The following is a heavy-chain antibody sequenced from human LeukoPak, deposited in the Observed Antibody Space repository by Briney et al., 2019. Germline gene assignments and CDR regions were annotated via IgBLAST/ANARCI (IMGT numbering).Heavy chain of an antibody. CDR3: ARHGGETIVATVLHAFDI. D-gene: IGHD5-12*01. V-gene: IGHV4-59*08. Sequence: PWGTLALTCTVSGCSFGSYSWSWFGKPPGKGLEWIGNIYDSGVTYSTPSLKSRVTITLDTTKNQFSLKLSSVPAADTAVYYCARHGGETIVATVLHAFDIWGQGTMVTVSS. J-gene: IGHJ3*02. CDR2: IYDSGVT. CDR1: GCSFGSYS.